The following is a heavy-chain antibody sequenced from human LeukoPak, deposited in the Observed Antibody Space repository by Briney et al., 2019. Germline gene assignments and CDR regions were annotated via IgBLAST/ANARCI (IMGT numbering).Heavy chain of an antibody. D-gene: IGHD3-22*01. J-gene: IGHJ4*02. CDR3: STARYYDVSGYYFW. CDR1: GGSISSDNW. V-gene: IGHV4-4*02. Sequence: SGTLSLTCAVSGGSISSDNWWSWVRQLPGKGLEWIGEIFHSGSTNYNPSLKSRVTISVDKSKNQFSLKLNSVTAADTAMYYCSTARYYDVSGYYFWWGQGTLVTVSS. CDR2: IFHSGST.